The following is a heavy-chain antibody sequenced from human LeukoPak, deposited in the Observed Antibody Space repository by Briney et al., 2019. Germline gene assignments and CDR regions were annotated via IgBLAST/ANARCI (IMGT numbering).Heavy chain of an antibody. V-gene: IGHV3-23*01. Sequence: GGSLRLSCAASGFTFGSYTMSWVRQAPGKGLEWVSGITATGSRTYYADSVKGRFTISRDSSKNTLYLQLNSLGVDDTAVYYCATSMGGGNVDYWGQGTLVTVSS. J-gene: IGHJ4*02. D-gene: IGHD3-16*01. CDR2: ITATGSRT. CDR3: ATSMGGGNVDY. CDR1: GFTFGSYT.